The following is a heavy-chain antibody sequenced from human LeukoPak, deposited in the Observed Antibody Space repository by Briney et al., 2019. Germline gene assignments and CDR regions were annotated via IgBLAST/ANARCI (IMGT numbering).Heavy chain of an antibody. CDR1: GYTFTDYY. J-gene: IGHJ4*02. D-gene: IGHD3-22*01. Sequence: ASVKVSCKASGYTFTDYYVHWVRQAPGQGLEWMGRINAKSGDTNAAQRFQGRVTVTTDTSTSTAYMELRSLRSDDTAVYYCARVNYDSSGSAVSYWGQGTLVTVSS. CDR2: INAKSGDT. V-gene: IGHV1-2*06. CDR3: ARVNYDSSGSAVSY.